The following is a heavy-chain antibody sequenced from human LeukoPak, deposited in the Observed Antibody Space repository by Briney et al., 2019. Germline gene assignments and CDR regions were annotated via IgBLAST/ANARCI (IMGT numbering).Heavy chain of an antibody. Sequence: QSGGSLRLSCAASEFTVSSDYMTWVRQAPGKGLEWVSILYSVGGTFYADSVKDRFTVSRDNSKNTVYLQMNSLRAEDTAVYYCASGRCSSITCSTGNYYGMDVWGQGTTVTVSS. J-gene: IGHJ6*02. CDR2: LYSVGGT. CDR3: ASGRCSSITCSTGNYYGMDV. V-gene: IGHV3-66*01. D-gene: IGHD2-2*02. CDR1: EFTVSSDY.